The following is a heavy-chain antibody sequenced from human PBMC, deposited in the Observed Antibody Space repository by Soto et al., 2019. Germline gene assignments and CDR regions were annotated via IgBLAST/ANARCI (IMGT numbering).Heavy chain of an antibody. CDR3: ARPHYYGSGRFDY. D-gene: IGHD3-10*01. CDR2: IYYSGST. CDR1: GGSISSSSYY. J-gene: IGHJ4*02. Sequence: QLQLQESGPGLVKPSETLSLTCTVSGGSISSSSYYWGWIRQPPGKGLEWIGSIYYSGSTYYNPSLKSRVTISVDTSKNQFSLKLSSVTAADTAVYYCARPHYYGSGRFDYWGQGTLVTVSS. V-gene: IGHV4-39*01.